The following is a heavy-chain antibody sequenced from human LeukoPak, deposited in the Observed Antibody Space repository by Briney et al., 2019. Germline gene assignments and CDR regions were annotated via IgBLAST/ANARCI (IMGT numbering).Heavy chain of an antibody. CDR2: INPSSGGT. V-gene: IGHV1-2*06. CDR1: GYTFTGYY. CDR3: ARAGLSLGYRTDY. J-gene: IGHJ4*02. D-gene: IGHD5-12*01. Sequence: ASVKVSCKASGYTFTGYYMHWVRQAPGQGLEWMGRINPSSGGTNYAQKFQGRVTMTRDTSISTAYMELSRLKSDDTAVYYCARAGLSLGYRTDYWRQGTLVTVSS.